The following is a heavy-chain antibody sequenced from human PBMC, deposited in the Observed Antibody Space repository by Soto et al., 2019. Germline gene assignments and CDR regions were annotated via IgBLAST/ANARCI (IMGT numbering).Heavy chain of an antibody. J-gene: IGHJ4*02. CDR2: IYYSGST. Sequence: SETLSLTXTVSGGSISSYYWSWIRQPPGKGLEWIGYIYYSGSTNYNPSLKSRVTISVDTSKNQFSLKLSSVTAADTAVYYCARIGHYYDSLDLYYFDYWGQGTLVTVSS. CDR3: ARIGHYYDSLDLYYFDY. V-gene: IGHV4-59*01. D-gene: IGHD3-22*01. CDR1: GGSISSYY.